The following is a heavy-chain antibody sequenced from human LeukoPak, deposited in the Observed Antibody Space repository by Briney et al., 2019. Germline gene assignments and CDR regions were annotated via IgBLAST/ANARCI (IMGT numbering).Heavy chain of an antibody. CDR1: GYTFTSYY. V-gene: IGHV1-46*01. J-gene: IGHJ4*02. CDR2: INPSGGST. Sequence: ASVKVSCKASGYTFTSYYMHWVRQAPGQGLEWMGIINPSGGSTSYAQKFQGRVTMTRDTSTSTAYMELSSLRSEDTAVYYCARVRVWGVSSSWSPGVYYFDYWGQGTLVTVSS. CDR3: ARVRVWGVSSSWSPGVYYFDY. D-gene: IGHD6-13*01.